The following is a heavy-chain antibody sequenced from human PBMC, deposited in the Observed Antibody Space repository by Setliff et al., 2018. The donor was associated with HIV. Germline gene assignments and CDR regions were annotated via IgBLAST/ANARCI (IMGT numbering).Heavy chain of an antibody. J-gene: IGHJ4*02. D-gene: IGHD6-19*01. Sequence: LKISCKGSGYGFSSYWIGWVRQMPGKGLEWMGIIYPGDSSTRYSPSFQGQVTISADKSISTAYLQWSSLKASDTAMYYCARHHGEYSSGLDYWGQGTLVTVSS. CDR2: IYPGDSST. CDR3: ARHHGEYSSGLDY. CDR1: GYGFSSYW. V-gene: IGHV5-51*01.